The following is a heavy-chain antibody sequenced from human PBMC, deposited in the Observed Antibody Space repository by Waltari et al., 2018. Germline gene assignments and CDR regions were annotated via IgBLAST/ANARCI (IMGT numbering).Heavy chain of an antibody. D-gene: IGHD3-22*01. V-gene: IGHV4-34*01. J-gene: IGHJ4*02. Sequence: QVQLQQWGAGLLKPSETLSLTCAVYGGSFSGYYWSWIRQPPGKGLEWIGEINHSGSTNYNPSLKSRVTISVDTSKNQFSLKLSSVTAADTAVYYCARARYYYDSSGYPDYWGQGTLVIVSS. CDR1: GGSFSGYY. CDR3: ARARYYYDSSGYPDY. CDR2: INHSGST.